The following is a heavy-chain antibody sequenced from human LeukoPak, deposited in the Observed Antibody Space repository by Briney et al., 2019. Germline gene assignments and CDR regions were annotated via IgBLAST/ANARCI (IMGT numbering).Heavy chain of an antibody. V-gene: IGHV3-23*01. CDR1: GFTSSSYA. D-gene: IGHD3-9*01. CDR3: AKDRPQLRYFDWLSSYYGMDV. CDR2: SSGSGGST. J-gene: IGHJ6*02. Sequence: PGGSLRLSCAASGFTSSSYAMSWVRQAPGKGLEWVSASSGSGGSTYYADSVKGRFTISKDNSKNTLYLQMNSLRAEDTAVYYCAKDRPQLRYFDWLSSYYGMDVWGQGTTVTVSS.